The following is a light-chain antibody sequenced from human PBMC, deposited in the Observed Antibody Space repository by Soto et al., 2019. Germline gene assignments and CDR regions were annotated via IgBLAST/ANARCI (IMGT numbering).Light chain of an antibody. Sequence: VVMTQSPATLSVSPWERATLSCRASENINNRLAWYQQTPGQAPRLLIYGASTRATGIPDRFRGSGSGTEFTLTIGSLQSEDFAVYYCQQYSDWPPWTFGQGTKVDIK. CDR2: GAS. J-gene: IGKJ1*01. V-gene: IGKV3-15*01. CDR1: ENINNR. CDR3: QQYSDWPPWT.